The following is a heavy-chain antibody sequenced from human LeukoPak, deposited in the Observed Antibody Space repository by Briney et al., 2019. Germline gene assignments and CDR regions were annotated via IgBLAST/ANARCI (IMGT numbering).Heavy chain of an antibody. V-gene: IGHV4-30-2*01. Sequence: SQTLSLTCTVSGGSISSSSYYWSWIRQPPGKGLEWIGYIYHSGSTYYNPSLKSRVTISVDRSKNQFSLKLSSVTAADTAVYYCASESGSYPRAFDYWGQGTLVTVSS. CDR3: ASESGSYPRAFDY. D-gene: IGHD1-26*01. CDR2: IYHSGST. CDR1: GGSISSSSYY. J-gene: IGHJ4*02.